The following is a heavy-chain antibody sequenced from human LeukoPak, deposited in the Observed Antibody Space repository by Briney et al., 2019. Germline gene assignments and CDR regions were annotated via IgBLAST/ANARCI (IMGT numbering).Heavy chain of an antibody. Sequence: PGGSLRLSCAASGFTFSSYAMHWVRQAPGKGLEWVAVISYDGSNKYYADSVKGRFTISRDNSKNTLYLQMNSLKSEDTAVYYCAKGSCSSTTCLKTDWGQGAPVTVSS. J-gene: IGHJ4*02. V-gene: IGHV3-30*04. D-gene: IGHD2-2*01. CDR1: GFTFSSYA. CDR2: ISYDGSNK. CDR3: AKGSCSSTTCLKTD.